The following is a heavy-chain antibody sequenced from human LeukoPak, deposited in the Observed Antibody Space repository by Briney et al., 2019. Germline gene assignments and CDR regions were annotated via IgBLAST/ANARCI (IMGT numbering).Heavy chain of an antibody. CDR3: AKDSEKNYGDDLDYYYYYGMDV. CDR1: GFTFSSYG. CDR2: IRYDGSNK. Sequence: PGGSLRLSCAASGFTFSSYGMHWVRQAPGKGLEWVAFIRYDGSNKYYADSVKGRFTISRDNSKNTLYLQMNSLRAEDTAVYYCAKDSEKNYGDDLDYYYYYGMDVWGQGTTVTVSS. D-gene: IGHD4-17*01. J-gene: IGHJ6*02. V-gene: IGHV3-30*02.